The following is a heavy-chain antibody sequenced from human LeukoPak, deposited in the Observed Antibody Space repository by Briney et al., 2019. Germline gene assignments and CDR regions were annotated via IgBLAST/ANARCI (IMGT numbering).Heavy chain of an antibody. V-gene: IGHV4-30-4*01. Sequence: SWVRQPPGKGLEWIGDTYYSENTYYNPSLESRVTISVDTSKNQFSLKLSSVTAADTAVYYCARDGGSGRFDHWGQGTLVTVSS. J-gene: IGHJ4*02. D-gene: IGHD2-15*01. CDR3: ARDGGSGRFDH. CDR2: TYYSENT.